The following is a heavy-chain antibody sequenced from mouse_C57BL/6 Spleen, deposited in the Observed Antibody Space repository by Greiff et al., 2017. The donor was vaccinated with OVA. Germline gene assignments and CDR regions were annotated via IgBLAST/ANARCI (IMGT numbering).Heavy chain of an antibody. CDR2: INPNNGGT. V-gene: IGHV1-22*01. J-gene: IGHJ2*01. Sequence: EVQLQQSGPELVKPGASVKMSCKASGYTFTDYNMHWVKQSHGKSLEWIGYINPNNGGTSYNQKFKGKATLTVNKSSSTAYMELRSLTSEDSAVYYCAREGIYYGNSDYWGQGTTLTVSS. D-gene: IGHD2-1*01. CDR3: AREGIYYGNSDY. CDR1: GYTFTDYN.